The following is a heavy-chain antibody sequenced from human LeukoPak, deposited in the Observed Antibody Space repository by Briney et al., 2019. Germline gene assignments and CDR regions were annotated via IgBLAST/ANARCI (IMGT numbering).Heavy chain of an antibody. CDR3: ARVRSPVYDILTGKYYFDY. V-gene: IGHV1-46*01. CDR2: INPSGGST. CDR1: GYSFTSYY. Sequence: ASVKVSCKASGYSFTSYYIHWVRLAPGQGLEWMGVINPSGGSTSYAQKFQGRVTMTRDMSTSTVYMELSSLRSEDTAVYYCARVRSPVYDILTGKYYFDYWGQGTLVTVSS. J-gene: IGHJ4*02. D-gene: IGHD3-9*01.